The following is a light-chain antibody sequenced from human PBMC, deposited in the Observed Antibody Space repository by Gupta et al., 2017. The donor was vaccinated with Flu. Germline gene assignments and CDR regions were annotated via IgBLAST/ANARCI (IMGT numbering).Light chain of an antibody. V-gene: IGKV1-33*01. CDR2: EGS. CDR1: KDSVNY. CDR3: QQDEIIPVT. J-gene: IGKJ2*01. Sequence: PSSLSASFGDRRTSQSQVSKDSVNYLNWYQQKPGKAPKLLIFEGSTRETGVPSRFSGRGSGTDFTLNISGLQAEDFAIYYCQQDEIIPVTFGQGTKVDIK.